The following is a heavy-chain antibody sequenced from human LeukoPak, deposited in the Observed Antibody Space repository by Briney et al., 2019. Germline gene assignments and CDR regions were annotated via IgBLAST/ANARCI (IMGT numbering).Heavy chain of an antibody. CDR3: ARRDCVGDCYSNWFDP. D-gene: IGHD2-21*02. J-gene: IGHJ5*02. CDR2: INPRGGST. V-gene: IGHV1-46*01. Sequence: ASVKVSFKASGYTFTNYFMHWVRQAPGQGLEWMGIINPRGGSTGYAQKFQGRITMTTDMSTRTVYMELSSLESEDTAVYYCARRDCVGDCYSNWFDPWDQGTLVTVSS. CDR1: GYTFTNYF.